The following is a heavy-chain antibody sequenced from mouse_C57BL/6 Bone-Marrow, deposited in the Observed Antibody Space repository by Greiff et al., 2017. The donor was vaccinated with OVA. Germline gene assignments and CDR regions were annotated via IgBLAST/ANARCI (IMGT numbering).Heavy chain of an antibody. V-gene: IGHV5-9-1*02. Sequence: EVKVEESGEGLVKPGGSLKLSCAASGFTFSSYAMSWVRQTPEKRLEWVAYISSGGDYIYYADTVKGRFTIPRDNARNTLYLQMSSLKSEDTAMYYCTRLLDAMDYWGQGTSVTVSS. J-gene: IGHJ4*01. D-gene: IGHD2-1*01. CDR2: ISSGGDYI. CDR3: TRLLDAMDY. CDR1: GFTFSSYA.